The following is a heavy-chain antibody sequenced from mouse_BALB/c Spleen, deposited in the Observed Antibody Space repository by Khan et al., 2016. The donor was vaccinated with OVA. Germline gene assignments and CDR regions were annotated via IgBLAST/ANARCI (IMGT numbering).Heavy chain of an antibody. CDR3: ARGGWSYTMDY. CDR2: IDPANGNT. J-gene: IGHJ4*01. V-gene: IGHV14-3*02. Sequence: VQLQQSGAELVKPGASVKLSCTASGFNIEDTYIHWVMQRPEQGLEWIGRIDPANGNTKYDPKFQGKATITADPSSNTAYLQLSSLTSEDTAVYYCARGGWSYTMDYWGQGTSVTVSS. CDR1: GFNIEDTY. D-gene: IGHD1-1*02.